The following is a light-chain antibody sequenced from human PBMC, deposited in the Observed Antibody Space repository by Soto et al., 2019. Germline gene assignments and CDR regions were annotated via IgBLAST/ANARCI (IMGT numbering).Light chain of an antibody. J-gene: IGKJ1*01. V-gene: IGKV2-28*01. Sequence: DVVMTQSPLSLPVTPGEPASISCRSSHSLLHSNGNTYLDWYLQKPGQSPQLLIYLSFNRASGVPDRCSGSGTGTKFTLKISRVEAEDVGVCYCMQGLHGPWTFGQGNKGEIK. CDR1: HSLLHSNGNTY. CDR2: LSF. CDR3: MQGLHGPWT.